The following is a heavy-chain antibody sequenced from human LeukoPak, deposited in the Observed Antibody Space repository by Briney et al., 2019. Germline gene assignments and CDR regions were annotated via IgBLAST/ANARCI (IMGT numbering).Heavy chain of an antibody. Sequence: GGSLRLSCAASGFTFSSYSMNWVRQAPGKGLEWVSSISSSSSYIYYADSVKGRFTISRDNAKNSLYLQMYSLRAEDTAVYYCARAGVVIVDYYYYMDVWGKGTTVTVSS. J-gene: IGHJ6*03. CDR2: ISSSSSYI. V-gene: IGHV3-21*01. CDR1: GFTFSSYS. CDR3: ARAGVVIVDYYYYMDV. D-gene: IGHD3-3*01.